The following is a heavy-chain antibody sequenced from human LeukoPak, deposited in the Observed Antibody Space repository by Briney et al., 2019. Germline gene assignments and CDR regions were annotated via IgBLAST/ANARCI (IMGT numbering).Heavy chain of an antibody. CDR2: ISSSGGTI. J-gene: IGHJ3*02. D-gene: IGHD3-10*01. V-gene: IGHV3-11*01. Sequence: PGGSLRLSCAASGFTFSDYQMNWIRQAPGKGLEWVSYISSSGGTISYADSVKVRFTISRDNAKNSLYLQMNSLRAEDTAVYYCARDEYYYGSGADIWGQRTMVTVSS. CDR3: ARDEYYYGSGADI. CDR1: GFTFSDYQ.